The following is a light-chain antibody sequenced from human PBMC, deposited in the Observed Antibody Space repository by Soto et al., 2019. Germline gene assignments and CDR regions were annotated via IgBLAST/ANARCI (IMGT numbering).Light chain of an antibody. V-gene: IGKV1-27*01. Sequence: DIQMTQSPSSLSASVGDRDTITCRASQGISNYLAWYQQKPGEVPKLLIYAASTLQSGVPSRFSGSGSGTDFTLTISSLQPEDVATYYCQKYNSAPHTFGQGTRLEIK. CDR1: QGISNY. CDR2: AAS. J-gene: IGKJ5*01. CDR3: QKYNSAPHT.